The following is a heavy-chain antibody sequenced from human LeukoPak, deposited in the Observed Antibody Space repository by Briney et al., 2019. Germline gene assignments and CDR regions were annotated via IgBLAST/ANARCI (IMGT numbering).Heavy chain of an antibody. CDR2: ISSSSSTI. CDR1: GFTFSGYS. CDR3: VRESTYAFHI. D-gene: IGHD2/OR15-2a*01. V-gene: IGHV3-48*02. Sequence: GGSLRLSCAASGFTFSGYSMNWVRQAPGKGLEWVSYISSSSSTIYYADSVKGRFTISRDNARNSLCLQMNSLRDEDTAVYYCVRESTYAFHIWGQGTMVTVSS. J-gene: IGHJ3*02.